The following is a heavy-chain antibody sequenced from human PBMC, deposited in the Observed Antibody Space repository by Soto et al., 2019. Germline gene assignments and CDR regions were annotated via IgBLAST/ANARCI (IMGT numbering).Heavy chain of an antibody. CDR1: GYTFSTHG. D-gene: IGHD3-22*01. Sequence: QVQLVQSGAEVKKPGASVKVSCKASGYTFSTHGISWVRQVPGQGLEWMGWVRGDNGHRNYAQSLQGRVTMTTDTSTNTAYMKLRSLRSDDTAVYYCAGDVGYVRSGPCYREWFDPWGQGTLVTVSS. J-gene: IGHJ5*02. CDR3: AGDVGYVRSGPCYREWFDP. V-gene: IGHV1-18*01. CDR2: VRGDNGHR.